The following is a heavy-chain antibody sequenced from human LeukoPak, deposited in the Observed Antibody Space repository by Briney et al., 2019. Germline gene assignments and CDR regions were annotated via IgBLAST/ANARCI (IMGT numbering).Heavy chain of an antibody. CDR1: GFTVSSSY. CDR3: ARGDRDYFDY. Sequence: SGGSLRLSCAASGFTVSSSYMSWVRQAPGKGLEWVSVIYSGGSTYYADSVKGRFTISRDNSKNTLYLRMNSLRAEDTAVYYCARGDRDYFDYWGQGTLVTVSS. J-gene: IGHJ4*02. V-gene: IGHV3-53*01. CDR2: IYSGGST.